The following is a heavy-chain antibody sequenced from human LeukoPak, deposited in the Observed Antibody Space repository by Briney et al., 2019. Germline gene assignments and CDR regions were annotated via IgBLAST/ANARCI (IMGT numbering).Heavy chain of an antibody. CDR1: GFTFSNYW. V-gene: IGHV3-7*01. D-gene: IGHD1-26*01. J-gene: IGHJ4*02. Sequence: GGSLRLSCAASGFTFSNYWMTWVRQAPGKGLQWVANIKQDGSERYYVDSVRGRFTISRDNAKNSVYLQVNSLRVEDTAMYYCVRDTGGSGSYPDYWGQGVLVTVSS. CDR2: IKQDGSER. CDR3: VRDTGGSGSYPDY.